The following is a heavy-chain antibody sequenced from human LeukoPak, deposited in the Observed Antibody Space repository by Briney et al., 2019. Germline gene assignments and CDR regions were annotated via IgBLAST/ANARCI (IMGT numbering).Heavy chain of an antibody. CDR1: GGSFSGYY. J-gene: IGHJ4*02. V-gene: IGHV4-34*01. CDR3: ARGGGLVRDY. CDR2: INHSGST. D-gene: IGHD6-19*01. Sequence: SETLSLTCAVYGGSFSGYYWSWIRQPPGKGLEWIGEINHSGSTNYNPSLKSRVTISVDTSKNQFSLKLSSVTAADTAVYYCARGGGLVRDYWGQGTLVTVSS.